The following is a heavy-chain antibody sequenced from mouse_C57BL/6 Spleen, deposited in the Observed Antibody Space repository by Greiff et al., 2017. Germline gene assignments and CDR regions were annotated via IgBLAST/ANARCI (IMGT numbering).Heavy chain of an antibody. CDR3: ARREDYGSRYFDV. V-gene: IGHV1-82*01. CDR2: IYPGDGDT. Sequence: QVQLQQSGPELVKPGASVKISCKASGYAFSSSWMNWVKQRPGKGLEWIGRIYPGDGDTNYNGKFKGKATLTADKSSSTAYMQLSSLTSEDSAVYFCARREDYGSRYFDVWGTGTTVTVSS. D-gene: IGHD1-1*01. CDR1: GYAFSSSW. J-gene: IGHJ1*03.